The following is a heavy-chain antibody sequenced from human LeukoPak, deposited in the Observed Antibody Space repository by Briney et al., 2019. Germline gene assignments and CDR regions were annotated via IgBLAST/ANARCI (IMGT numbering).Heavy chain of an antibody. CDR2: ISAYNGNT. V-gene: IGHV1-18*01. D-gene: IGHD5-12*01. J-gene: IGHJ4*02. CDR1: GYTFTSYG. Sequence: GESLKVSCKASGYTFTSYGISWVRQAPGQGLEWMGWISAYNGNTNYAQKLQGRVTMTTDTSTSTAYMELRSLRSDDTAVYNCAREFFMGGYVRMYYFDYWGQGTLVTVSS. CDR3: AREFFMGGYVRMYYFDY.